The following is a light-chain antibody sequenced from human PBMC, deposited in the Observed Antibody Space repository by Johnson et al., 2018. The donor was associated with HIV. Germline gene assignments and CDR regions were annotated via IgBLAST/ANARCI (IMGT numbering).Light chain of an antibody. CDR1: SSNIGNNY. CDR3: GTWDSSLNAYV. J-gene: IGLJ1*01. V-gene: IGLV1-51*01. CDR2: DNN. Sequence: QSVLTQPPSVSAAAGQKVTIYCSGSSSNIGNNYVSWYQQFPGTVPKLLIYDNNKRPSGIPDRVSGSKSGTSATLAITGLQTGDEADYYSGTWDSSLNAYVFGTGTKVTVL.